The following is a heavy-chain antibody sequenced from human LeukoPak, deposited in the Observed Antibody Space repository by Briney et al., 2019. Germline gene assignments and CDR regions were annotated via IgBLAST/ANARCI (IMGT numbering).Heavy chain of an antibody. Sequence: ASANVSCKASGYTFTSYAMHWVRQAPGQRLEWMGWINAGNGNTKYSQKFQGRVTITRDTSASTAYMELSSLRSEDTAVYYCARESASDYYGMDVWGQGTTVTVSS. CDR1: GYTFTSYA. V-gene: IGHV1-3*01. J-gene: IGHJ6*02. D-gene: IGHD6-6*01. CDR3: ARESASDYYGMDV. CDR2: INAGNGNT.